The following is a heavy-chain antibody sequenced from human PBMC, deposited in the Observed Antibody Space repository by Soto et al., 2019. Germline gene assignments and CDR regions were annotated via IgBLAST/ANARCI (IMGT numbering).Heavy chain of an antibody. Sequence: SETLSLTCTVSGGSISSGGYYWSWIRQHPGKGLEWIGYIYYSGSTYYNPSLRSRVTISADTSKNQFSLKLTSVTAADTAVYYCARGKPYYYDTTGYYPTDHFAYWGQGTLVTVSS. V-gene: IGHV4-31*03. D-gene: IGHD3-22*01. CDR3: ARGKPYYYDTTGYYPTDHFAY. J-gene: IGHJ4*02. CDR1: GGSISSGGYY. CDR2: IYYSGST.